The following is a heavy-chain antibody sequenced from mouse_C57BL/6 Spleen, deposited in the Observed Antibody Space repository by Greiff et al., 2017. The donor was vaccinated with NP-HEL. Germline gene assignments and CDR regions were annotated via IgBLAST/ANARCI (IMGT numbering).Heavy chain of an antibody. CDR1: GYTFTDYE. Sequence: QVQLQQSGAELVRPGASVTLSCKASGYTFTDYEMHWVKQTPVHGLEWIGAIDPETGGTAYNQKFKGKAILTADKSSSTAYMELHSLTSEDTAVYYCTRRYYSNYDAMDYWGQGTSVTVSS. V-gene: IGHV1-15*01. CDR2: IDPETGGT. D-gene: IGHD2-5*01. J-gene: IGHJ4*01. CDR3: TRRYYSNYDAMDY.